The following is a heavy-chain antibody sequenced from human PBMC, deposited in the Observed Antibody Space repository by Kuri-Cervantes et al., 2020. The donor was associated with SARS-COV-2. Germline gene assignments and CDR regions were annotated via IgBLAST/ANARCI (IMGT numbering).Heavy chain of an antibody. J-gene: IGHJ6*02. Sequence: GESLKISCKASGFRFGIHAMHWVRQAPGKGLEWLSFISFDGDKTYYADSVRGRFTISRDNSENTVSSQMNSLRPEDTAVYYCARDRETTWYYGMDVWGQGTTVTVSS. CDR3: ARDRETTWYYGMDV. V-gene: IGHV3-30-3*01. D-gene: IGHD1-14*01. CDR1: GFRFGIHA. CDR2: ISFDGDKT.